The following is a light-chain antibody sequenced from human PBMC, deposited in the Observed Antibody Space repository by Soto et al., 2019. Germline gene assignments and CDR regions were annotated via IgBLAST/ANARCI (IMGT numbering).Light chain of an antibody. CDR3: QQYNKWPRT. CDR2: DAS. V-gene: IGKV3-15*01. CDR1: QGVSSN. Sequence: EIVLTQSPGTLSLSPGERATLSCRASQGVSSNLVWYHQKPGQAPRLLIYDASTRATGIPARYSGSGSGTEFNFTISSLQSEDFAVYFCQQYNKWPRTFGQGTKVDIK. J-gene: IGKJ1*01.